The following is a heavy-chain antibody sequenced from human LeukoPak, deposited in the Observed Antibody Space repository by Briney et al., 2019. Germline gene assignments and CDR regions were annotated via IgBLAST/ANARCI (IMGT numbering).Heavy chain of an antibody. V-gene: IGHV1-46*01. CDR2: INPSGGST. D-gene: IGHD4-17*01. Sequence: ASVKVSCKASGYTFTSYYMHWVRQAPGQGLEWMGIINPSGGSTSYAQKFQGRVTMTRDTSISTAYMELSRLRSDDTAVYYCARDRRMVTTRGNNWFDPWGQGTLVTVSS. CDR1: GYTFTSYY. CDR3: ARDRRMVTTRGNNWFDP. J-gene: IGHJ5*02.